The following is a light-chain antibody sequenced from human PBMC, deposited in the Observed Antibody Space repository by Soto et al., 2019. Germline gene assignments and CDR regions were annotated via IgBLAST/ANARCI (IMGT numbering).Light chain of an antibody. V-gene: IGKV3-11*01. J-gene: IGKJ4*01. Sequence: IVLTQSPATLSLSPGEGATLSCRASQSVSSYLAWYQQKPGQAPRVLIYDASTRATGIPARFSGSGSGTDFTPTISSLEPEDFAVYYCQQRSNWRTTFGGGTKVDIK. CDR2: DAS. CDR3: QQRSNWRTT. CDR1: QSVSSY.